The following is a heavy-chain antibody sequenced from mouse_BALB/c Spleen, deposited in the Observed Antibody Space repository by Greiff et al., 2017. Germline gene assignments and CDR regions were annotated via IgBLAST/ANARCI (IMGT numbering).Heavy chain of an antibody. J-gene: IGHJ3*01. CDR3: ARYYYGSSYSFAY. CDR1: GDSITSGY. Sequence: EVKLEESGPSLVKPSQTLSLTCSVTGDSITSGYWNWIRKFPGNKLEYMGYISYSGSTYYNPSLKSRISITRDTSKNQYYLQLNSVTTEDTATYYCARYYYGSSYSFAYWGQGTLVTVSA. V-gene: IGHV3-8*02. D-gene: IGHD1-1*01. CDR2: ISYSGST.